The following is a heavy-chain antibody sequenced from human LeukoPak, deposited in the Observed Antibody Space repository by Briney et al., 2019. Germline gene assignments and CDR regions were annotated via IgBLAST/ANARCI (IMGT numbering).Heavy chain of an antibody. V-gene: IGHV3-53*01. Sequence: GGSLRLSCAASGFTVSSNYMSWVRQAPGKGLEWVSVIYSGGSTYYADSVKGRFTISRDNSKNTLYLQMNSLRAEDTAVYYCARHPLLWFREFNLTYYYYYMDVWGKGTTVTISS. D-gene: IGHD3-10*01. CDR1: GFTVSSNY. CDR2: IYSGGST. J-gene: IGHJ6*03. CDR3: ARHPLLWFREFNLTYYYYYMDV.